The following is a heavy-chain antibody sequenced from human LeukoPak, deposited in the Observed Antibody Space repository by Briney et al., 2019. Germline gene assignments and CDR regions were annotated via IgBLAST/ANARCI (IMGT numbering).Heavy chain of an antibody. CDR2: ISAYNGDT. D-gene: IGHD5-24*01. V-gene: IGHV1-18*01. CDR3: GRVDMATTKDY. J-gene: IGHJ4*02. Sequence: GASVKVPCKAFGYTFTNFGITWVRQAPGQGLEWMGWISAYNGDTKYGQNFQGRVTMTTDTSTTTAYMDLRSLSSDDTAVYYCGRVDMATTKDYWGQGTLVTVPS. CDR1: GYTFTNFG.